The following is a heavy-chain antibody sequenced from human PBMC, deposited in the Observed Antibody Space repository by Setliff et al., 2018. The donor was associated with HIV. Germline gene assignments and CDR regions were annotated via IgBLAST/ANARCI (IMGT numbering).Heavy chain of an antibody. V-gene: IGHV4-4*08. Sequence: PSETLSLTCTVSGDSSSNDYWTWVRQPPGKGLEWIGNNHTSGTTKYNPSLNSRVTISVDMSKSQFSLRLSSVTAADTAMYYCAREYYRSGGYYSGWKYYYMDVWGKGTTVTVSS. D-gene: IGHD2-15*01. CDR3: AREYYRSGGYYSGWKYYYMDV. CDR1: GDSSSNDY. J-gene: IGHJ6*03. CDR2: NHTSGTT.